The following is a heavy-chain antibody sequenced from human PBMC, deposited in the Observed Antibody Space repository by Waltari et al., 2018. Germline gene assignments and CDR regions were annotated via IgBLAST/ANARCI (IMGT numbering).Heavy chain of an antibody. J-gene: IGHJ4*01. V-gene: IGHV4-4*02. CDR3: AGDRAIGLFFDY. D-gene: IGHD2-2*01. CDR1: GDSISGNYW. Sequence: QVQLQESGQGLVKPSGTLSLTCAVSGDSISGNYWWSWVRQSPEKGLECIGQVHHSGKTHYNPSLQIRVTISVDKPKNQFSLNLNSVTAADTAVYYCAGDRAIGLFFDYWGRGTLVTVSS. CDR2: VHHSGKT.